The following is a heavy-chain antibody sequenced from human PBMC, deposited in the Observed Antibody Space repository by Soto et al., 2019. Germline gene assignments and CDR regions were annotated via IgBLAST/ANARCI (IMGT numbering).Heavy chain of an antibody. CDR3: AKDLKSGYYYGMDV. CDR2: ISGSGGST. V-gene: IGHV3-23*01. Sequence: GGSLRLSCAASGFTFSSYAMCWVRQAPGKGLEWVSAISGSGGSTYYADSVKGRLTISRDNSKNTLYLQMNSLRAEDTAVYYCAKDLKSGYYYGMDVWGQGTTVTVSS. J-gene: IGHJ6*02. CDR1: GFTFSSYA.